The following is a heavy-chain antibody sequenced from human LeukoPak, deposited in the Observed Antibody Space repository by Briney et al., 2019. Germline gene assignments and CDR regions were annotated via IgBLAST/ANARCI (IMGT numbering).Heavy chain of an antibody. J-gene: IGHJ4*02. CDR3: ARLGYYYDSLGHYDY. V-gene: IGHV1-46*01. D-gene: IGHD3-22*01. Sequence: ASVKVSCKASGYTFTNYYIHWVRQAPGQGLEWMGIINPTSGSTAYTQKFQGRVTMTRDTSTSTVYMEPSSLRSDDTAVYYCARLGYYYDSLGHYDYWGQGTLVIVSS. CDR2: INPTSGST. CDR1: GYTFTNYY.